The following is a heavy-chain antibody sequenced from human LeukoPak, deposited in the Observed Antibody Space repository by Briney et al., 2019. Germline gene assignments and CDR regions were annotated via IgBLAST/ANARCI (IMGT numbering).Heavy chain of an antibody. CDR2: IYSGGSA. D-gene: IGHD2-21*01. CDR3: ARGSLLWWFDY. V-gene: IGHV3-66*01. CDR1: GFTVSSNY. J-gene: IGHJ5*01. Sequence: PGGSLRLSCAASGFTVSSNYMSWVRQAPGKGLEWVSVIYSGGSAYYADSVKGRFTISRDNSKNTLYLQMNSLRAEDTAVYYCARGSLLWWFDYWGQETLVTVSS.